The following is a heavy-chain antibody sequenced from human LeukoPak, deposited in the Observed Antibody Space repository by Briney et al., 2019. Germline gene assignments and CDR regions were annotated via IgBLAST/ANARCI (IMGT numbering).Heavy chain of an antibody. CDR1: GGSFSGYY. Sequence: SETLSLTCAVYGGSFSGYYWSWIRQPPRKGLEWIGEINHSGSTNYNPSLKSRVTISVDTSKNQFSLKLSSVTAADTAVYYCARGFSVAARFDYWGQGTLVTVSS. D-gene: IGHD6-13*01. V-gene: IGHV4-34*01. J-gene: IGHJ4*02. CDR2: INHSGST. CDR3: ARGFSVAARFDY.